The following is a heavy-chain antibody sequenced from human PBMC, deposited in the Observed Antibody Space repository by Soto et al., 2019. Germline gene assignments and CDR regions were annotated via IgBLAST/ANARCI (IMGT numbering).Heavy chain of an antibody. CDR2: ISSSSSYI. J-gene: IGHJ4*02. D-gene: IGHD2-15*01. V-gene: IGHV3-21*01. Sequence: EVQLVESGGGLVKPGGSLRLSCAASGFTFSSYSMNWVRKAPGKGLEWVSSISSSSSYIYYADSVKGRFTISRDNAKNSLYLQMNSLRAEDTDVYYCARDRDGSKDYWGQGTLVTVSS. CDR3: ARDRDGSKDY. CDR1: GFTFSSYS.